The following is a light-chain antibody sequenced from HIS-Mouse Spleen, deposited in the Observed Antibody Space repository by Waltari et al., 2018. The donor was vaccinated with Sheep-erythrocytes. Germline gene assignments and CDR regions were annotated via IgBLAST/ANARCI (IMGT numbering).Light chain of an antibody. CDR1: KLGDKY. V-gene: IGLV3-1*01. Sequence: SYELTHPPSVSVSPGQTASITCSGDKLGDKYACWYQQKPGQSPVLVIYQDSKRPSGLPERFSGSNSGNTATLTISGTQAMDEADYYCQAWDSSTAWNVVFGGGTKLTVL. CDR3: QAWDSSTAWNVV. J-gene: IGLJ2*01. CDR2: QDS.